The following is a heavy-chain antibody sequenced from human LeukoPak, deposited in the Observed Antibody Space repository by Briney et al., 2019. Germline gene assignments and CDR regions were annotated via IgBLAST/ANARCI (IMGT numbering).Heavy chain of an antibody. CDR1: GGSISSGSYY. Sequence: SQTLSLTCTVSGGSISSGSYYWSWIRQPAGKGLEWLGRIYTSGSTNYNPSLKSRITISVDTSKNQFSLKLSSVTAADTAVYYCARRSVVIIPPFYYYYMDVWGKGTTVTVSS. D-gene: IGHD3-3*01. CDR3: ARRSVVIIPPFYYYYMDV. J-gene: IGHJ6*03. V-gene: IGHV4-61*02. CDR2: IYTSGST.